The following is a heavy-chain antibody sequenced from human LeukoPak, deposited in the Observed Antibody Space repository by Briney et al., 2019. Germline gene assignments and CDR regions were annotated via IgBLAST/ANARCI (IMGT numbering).Heavy chain of an antibody. Sequence: ASVKVSCKASGNTFTGYYMHWVRQAPGQGLEWMGRINPNSGGTNYAQKFQGRVTMTRDTSISTAYMELSRLRSDDTAVYYCARGRGSPYEEDAFDIWGQGTMVTVSS. CDR2: INPNSGGT. V-gene: IGHV1-2*06. D-gene: IGHD1-26*01. CDR3: ARGRGSPYEEDAFDI. J-gene: IGHJ3*02. CDR1: GNTFTGYY.